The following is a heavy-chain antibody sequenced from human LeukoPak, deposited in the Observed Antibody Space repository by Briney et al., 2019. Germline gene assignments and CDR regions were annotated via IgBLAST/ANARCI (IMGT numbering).Heavy chain of an antibody. J-gene: IGHJ6*02. Sequence: GGSLRLSCAASGFTFSSYAMSWVRQAPGKGLEWVSAISGSGGSTYYADSVKGRFTISRDNSKNTLYLQMNSLRAEDTAVYYCAKETTPYSSGWFFMDYGMDVWGQGTTVTVSS. CDR2: ISGSGGST. CDR3: AKETTPYSSGWFFMDYGMDV. V-gene: IGHV3-23*01. CDR1: GFTFSSYA. D-gene: IGHD6-19*01.